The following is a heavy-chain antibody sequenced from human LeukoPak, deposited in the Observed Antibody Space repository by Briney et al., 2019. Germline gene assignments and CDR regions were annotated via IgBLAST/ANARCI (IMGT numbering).Heavy chain of an antibody. J-gene: IGHJ4*02. CDR3: ARDHSVSSSWYEDDY. D-gene: IGHD6-13*01. CDR1: GGSISSSAYY. V-gene: IGHV4-39*07. Sequence: SETLSLTCSVSGGSISSSAYYWGWIRQPPGQGLEWIGSIYYSGNTYYNPSLKSPVTISIDTSKNQFSLRLISVTAADTAVYYCARDHSVSSSWYEDDYWGQGTLVTVSS. CDR2: IYYSGNT.